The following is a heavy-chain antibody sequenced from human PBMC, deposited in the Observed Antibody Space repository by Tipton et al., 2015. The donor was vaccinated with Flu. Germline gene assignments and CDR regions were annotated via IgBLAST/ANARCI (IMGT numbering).Heavy chain of an antibody. V-gene: IGHV4-31*03. CDR2: IYYSGST. CDR3: ARVFKRALYSYFDY. CDR1: GGSISSGGNY. Sequence: TLSLTCTVSGGSISSGGNYWSWIRQHPGKGLEWIGYIYYSGSTNYNPSLKSRVTISVDMSKNQFSLKLSSVTAADTAVYYCARVFKRALYSYFDYWGQGTLVTVSS. D-gene: IGHD1-26*01. J-gene: IGHJ4*02.